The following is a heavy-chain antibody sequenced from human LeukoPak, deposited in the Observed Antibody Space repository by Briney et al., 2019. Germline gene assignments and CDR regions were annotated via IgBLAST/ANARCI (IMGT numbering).Heavy chain of an antibody. CDR1: GYTFTGYY. D-gene: IGHD3-22*01. V-gene: IGHV1-2*02. CDR2: INPNSGGT. CDR3: ARDPPTYYYDSSGLSEFDY. Sequence: ASVKVSCKASGYTFTGYYMHWVRQAPGQGLEWMGWINPNSGGTNYAQKFQGRVTMTRDTSISTAYMELSRLRPDDTAVYYCARDPPTYYYDSSGLSEFDYWGQGTLVTVSS. J-gene: IGHJ4*02.